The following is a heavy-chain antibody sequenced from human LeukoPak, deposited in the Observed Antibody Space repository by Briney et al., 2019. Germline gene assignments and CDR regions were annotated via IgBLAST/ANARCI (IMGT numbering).Heavy chain of an antibody. J-gene: IGHJ5*02. Sequence: PGGSRRLSCAASGFTFSDYYMSWIRQAPGKGLEWVSYISGSGSIIYYADSVKGRFTISRDNAKKSLFLQMNSLRAEDTAVYYCARESSSFIDPWGQGTLVTVSP. CDR3: ARESSSFIDP. D-gene: IGHD6-13*01. CDR1: GFTFSDYY. CDR2: ISGSGSII. V-gene: IGHV3-11*01.